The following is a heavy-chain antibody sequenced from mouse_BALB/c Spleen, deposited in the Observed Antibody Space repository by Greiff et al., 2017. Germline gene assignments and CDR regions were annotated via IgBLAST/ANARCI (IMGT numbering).Heavy chain of an antibody. J-gene: IGHJ2*01. CDR2: ISSGGSYT. CDR1: GFTFSSYG. Sequence: EVMLVESGGDLVKPGGSLKLSCAASGFTFSSYGMSWVRQTPDKRLEWVATISSGGSYTYYPDSVKGRFTISRDNAKNTLYLQMSSLKSEDTAMYYCARHPVRGYFDDWGQGTTLTVSS. V-gene: IGHV5-6*01. CDR3: ARHPVRGYFDD.